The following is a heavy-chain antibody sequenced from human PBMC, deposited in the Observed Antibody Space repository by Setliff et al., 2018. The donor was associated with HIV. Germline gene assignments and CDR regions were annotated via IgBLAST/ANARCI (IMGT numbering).Heavy chain of an antibody. CDR3: ARLSGLYYYDTSGYYYGHYFDY. V-gene: IGHV5-51*01. Sequence: GESLKISCKGYGYSFTNYWIGWVRQMPGKGLEWMGIIYPDDSDTRYSPSFQGQVTISADKSISTAYLQWSSLKASDTAMYYCARLSGLYYYDTSGYYYGHYFDYWGQGTLVTVSS. CDR2: IYPDDSDT. CDR1: GYSFTNYW. D-gene: IGHD3-22*01. J-gene: IGHJ4*02.